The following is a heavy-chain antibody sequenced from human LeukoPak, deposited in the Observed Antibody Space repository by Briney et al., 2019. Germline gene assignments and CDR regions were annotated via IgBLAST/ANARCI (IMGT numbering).Heavy chain of an antibody. D-gene: IGHD5-18*01. CDR2: ISNSGTAI. V-gene: IGHV3-48*03. J-gene: IGHJ1*01. Sequence: GGSLRLSCAASGFTFSSYEMNWVRQAPGKGLEWVSYISNSGTAIYYADSVKGRFTISRDNAKSSLYLQMNSLRAEDTAVYYCARAGYSMDTEYFQHGGQGTLVTVS. CDR3: ARAGYSMDTEYFQH. CDR1: GFTFSSYE.